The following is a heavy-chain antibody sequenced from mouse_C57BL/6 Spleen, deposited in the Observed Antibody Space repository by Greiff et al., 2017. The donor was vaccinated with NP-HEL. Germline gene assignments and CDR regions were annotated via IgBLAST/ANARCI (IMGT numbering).Heavy chain of an antibody. Sequence: EVQLQQSGPELVKPGASVKISCKASGYSFTGYYMNWVKQSPEKSLEWIGEINPSTGGTTYNQKFKAKATLTVDKSTSTDYMQLKSLTSEDSAVYYCARWDTTDWYFDVWGTGTTVTVSS. CDR1: GYSFTGYY. J-gene: IGHJ1*03. D-gene: IGHD1-1*01. V-gene: IGHV1-42*01. CDR3: ARWDTTDWYFDV. CDR2: INPSTGGT.